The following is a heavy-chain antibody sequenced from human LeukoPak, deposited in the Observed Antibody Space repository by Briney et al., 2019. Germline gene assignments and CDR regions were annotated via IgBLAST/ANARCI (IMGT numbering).Heavy chain of an antibody. CDR1: GFTFSSYG. J-gene: IGHJ4*02. V-gene: IGHV3-30*02. CDR2: IGYDGRNK. Sequence: GGSLRLSCAASGFTFSSYGMHWVRQAPGKGLEWVTFIGYDGRNKYYADSVKVRFTISRDNSKNTLYLQMNSLRAEDTAVYYCAKDNAYYYADYWGQGTLVTVSS. D-gene: IGHD3-10*01. CDR3: AKDNAYYYADY.